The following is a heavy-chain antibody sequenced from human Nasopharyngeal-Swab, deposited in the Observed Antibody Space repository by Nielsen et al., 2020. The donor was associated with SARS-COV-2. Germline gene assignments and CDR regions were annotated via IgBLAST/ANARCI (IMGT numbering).Heavy chain of an antibody. V-gene: IGHV1-46*01. CDR2: INPSGGST. J-gene: IGHJ6*02. CDR3: ARGGQELHYYYYYGMDV. D-gene: IGHD3-10*01. Sequence: ASVKVSCKASGYTFTSYYMHWVRQAPGQGLEWMGIINPSGGSTSYAQKFQGRVTMTRDTSTSTVYMELSSLRSEDTAVYYCARGGQELHYYYYYGMDVWGQGTTVTVPS. CDR1: GYTFTSYY.